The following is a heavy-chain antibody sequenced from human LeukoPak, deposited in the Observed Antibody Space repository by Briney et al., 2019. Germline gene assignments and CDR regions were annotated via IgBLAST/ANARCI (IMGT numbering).Heavy chain of an antibody. Sequence: GASVKVSCKASGYTFTSYAISWVRQAPGQGLEWMGGIIPIFGTANYAQKFQGRVTITADESTSTAYMELSSLRSEDTAVYYCARGDTRHESGYYGMDVWGQGTTVTVSS. CDR3: ARGDTRHESGYYGMDV. CDR1: GYTFTSYA. V-gene: IGHV1-69*13. D-gene: IGHD5-18*01. CDR2: IIPIFGTA. J-gene: IGHJ6*02.